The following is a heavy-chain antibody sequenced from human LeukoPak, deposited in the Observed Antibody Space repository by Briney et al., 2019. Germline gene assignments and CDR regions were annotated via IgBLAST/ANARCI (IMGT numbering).Heavy chain of an antibody. CDR1: GFTFSSYG. J-gene: IGHJ6*03. D-gene: IGHD2-2*01. CDR2: ISYDGSNK. V-gene: IGHV3-30*18. Sequence: GGSLRLSCAASGFTFSSYGMHWVRQAPGKGLEWVAVISYDGSNKYYADSVKGRFTISRDNSKNTLYLQMNSLRAEDTAVYYCAKVRLGPLKDCSSTSCPTYYYMDVWGKGTTVTVSS. CDR3: AKVRLGPLKDCSSTSCPTYYYMDV.